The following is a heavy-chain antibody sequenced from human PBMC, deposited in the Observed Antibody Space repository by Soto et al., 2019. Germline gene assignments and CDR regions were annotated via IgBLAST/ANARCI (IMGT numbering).Heavy chain of an antibody. CDR3: AKSAPMDAGDKYYYDF. CDR1: GGTFSTFG. Sequence: SVKVSCKASGGTFSTFGISWVRQAPGQGLEWMGGIIPFFGTARYSQKFEDRITITADESTNTVYMDLRSLTSEDTAIYYCAKSAPMDAGDKYYYDFWGQGALVTVSS. J-gene: IGHJ4*02. D-gene: IGHD4-17*01. V-gene: IGHV1-69*13. CDR2: IIPFFGTA.